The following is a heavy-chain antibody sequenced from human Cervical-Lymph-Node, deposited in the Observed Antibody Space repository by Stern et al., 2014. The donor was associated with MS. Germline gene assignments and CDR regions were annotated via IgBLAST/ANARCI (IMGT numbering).Heavy chain of an antibody. Sequence: DQLVESGAQVRKPGASVKVSCQALGYTFINYDIFWVRQATGQGLEWMGWMKPNNANTGHAQKCQGRITMTRKTSISTAYMELSVLRSNDTAVYYCVRGGFSYGYGLDAWGQGTAVIVSS. CDR1: GYTFINYD. D-gene: IGHD5-18*01. CDR2: MKPNNANT. CDR3: VRGGFSYGYGLDA. V-gene: IGHV1-8*01. J-gene: IGHJ6*02.